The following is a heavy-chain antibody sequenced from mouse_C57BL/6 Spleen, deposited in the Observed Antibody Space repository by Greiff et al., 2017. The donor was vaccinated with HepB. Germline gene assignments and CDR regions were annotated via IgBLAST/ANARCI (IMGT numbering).Heavy chain of an antibody. CDR2: ISSGSSTI. Sequence: EVKLEESGGGLVKPGGSLKLSGAASGFTFSDYGMHWVRQAPEKGLEWVAYISSGSSTIYYADTVKGRFTISRDKAKNTLLLQMTSLRSEDTAMYYCARDWGLDYWGQGTTLPVSS. D-gene: IGHD4-1*01. CDR3: ARDWGLDY. V-gene: IGHV5-17*01. CDR1: GFTFSDYG. J-gene: IGHJ2*01.